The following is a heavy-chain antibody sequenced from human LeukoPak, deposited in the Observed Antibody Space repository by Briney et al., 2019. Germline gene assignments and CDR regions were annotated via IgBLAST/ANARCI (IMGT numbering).Heavy chain of an antibody. D-gene: IGHD4-17*01. CDR2: INHSGST. CDR1: GGSFSGYY. CDR3: ARDLYGDRDY. J-gene: IGHJ4*02. Sequence: SETLSLTCAVYGGSFSGYYWSWIRQPPGKGLEWIGEINHSGSTNYNPSLKSRVTISVDTSKNQFSLKLSSVTAADPAVYYCARDLYGDRDYWGQGTLVTVSS. V-gene: IGHV4-34*01.